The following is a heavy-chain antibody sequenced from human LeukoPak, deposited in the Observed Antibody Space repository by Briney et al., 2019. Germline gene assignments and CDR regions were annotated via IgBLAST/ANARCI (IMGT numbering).Heavy chain of an antibody. CDR3: ARGVADPYSFDS. CDR1: GGSINFYY. CDR2: IYSTGST. Sequence: SETLSLTCTVSGGSINFYYWSWIRQPAGKGLEWIGRIYSTGSTNYSPSLKSRVTMSVGKSKNQFSLNLSSVTAADTAVYYCARGVADPYSFDSWGQGTLVTVSS. V-gene: IGHV4-4*07. D-gene: IGHD2-21*01. J-gene: IGHJ4*02.